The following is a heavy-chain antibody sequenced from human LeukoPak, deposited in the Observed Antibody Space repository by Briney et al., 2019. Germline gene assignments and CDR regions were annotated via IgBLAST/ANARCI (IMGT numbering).Heavy chain of an antibody. CDR2: ISGSGINT. D-gene: IGHD3-3*01. Sequence: GGSLRLSCAASGFTFSSYAMSWVRQVPGKGLEWVSAISGSGINTDYADSVKGRFTISRDNSKNTLYLQMNSLRAEDTAVYYCAKEYYDFWSGYPHNYWGQGTLVTVSS. J-gene: IGHJ4*02. CDR1: GFTFSSYA. CDR3: AKEYYDFWSGYPHNY. V-gene: IGHV3-23*01.